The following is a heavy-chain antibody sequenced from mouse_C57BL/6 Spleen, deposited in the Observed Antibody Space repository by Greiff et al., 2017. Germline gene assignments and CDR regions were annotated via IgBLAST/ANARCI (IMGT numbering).Heavy chain of an antibody. CDR1: GFTFSDAW. J-gene: IGHJ2*01. D-gene: IGHD1-1*01. V-gene: IGHV6-6*01. Sequence: EVQVEESGGGLVQPGGSMKLSCAASGFTFSDAWMDWVRQSPGKGLEWVAEIRNKANNHATYYDESVKGRFTISRDDYKSSVYLQMNSLRAEDTGIYYCTAPRSYCSIVFDYWGQGTTLTVSS. CDR2: IRNKANNHAT. CDR3: TAPRSYCSIVFDY.